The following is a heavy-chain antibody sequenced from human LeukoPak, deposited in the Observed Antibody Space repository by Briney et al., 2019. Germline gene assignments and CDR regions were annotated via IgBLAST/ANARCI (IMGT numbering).Heavy chain of an antibody. CDR2: ISSSSSYI. CDR1: GFTLSSYS. Sequence: GGSLTLSCAASGFTLSSYSMNWVRQAPGKGLEWVSSISSSSSYIYYADSVKGRFTISRDNAKNSLYLQMNSLRAEDTAVYYCAREGTTVYYFGMDVWGQGTTVTVSS. J-gene: IGHJ6*02. CDR3: AREGTTVYYFGMDV. D-gene: IGHD4-17*01. V-gene: IGHV3-21*01.